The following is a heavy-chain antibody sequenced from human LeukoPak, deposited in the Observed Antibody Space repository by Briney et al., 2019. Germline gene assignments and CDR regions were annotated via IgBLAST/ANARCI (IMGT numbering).Heavy chain of an antibody. CDR3: ARDLYYFDY. CDR2: INHSGST. D-gene: IGHD2/OR15-2a*01. V-gene: IGHV4-34*01. J-gene: IGHJ4*02. CDR1: GGSFSGYY. Sequence: SETLSLTCAVYGGSFSGYYWSWIRQPPGKGLEWIGEINHSGSTNYNPSLKSRVTMSVDTSKNQFSLKLSSVTAADTAVYYCARDLYYFDYWGQGTLVTVSS.